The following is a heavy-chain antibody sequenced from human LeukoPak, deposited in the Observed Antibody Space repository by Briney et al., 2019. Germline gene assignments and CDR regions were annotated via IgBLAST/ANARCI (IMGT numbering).Heavy chain of an antibody. Sequence: SETLSLTCAVYGGSFSGYCWSWIRQPPGKGLEWIGEINHSGSTNYNPSLKSRVTISVDTSKNQFSLKLSSVTAADTAVYYCARGLGDIVVVVAATYYFDYWGQGTLVTVSS. V-gene: IGHV4-34*01. CDR1: GGSFSGYC. D-gene: IGHD2-15*01. CDR3: ARGLGDIVVVVAATYYFDY. J-gene: IGHJ4*02. CDR2: INHSGST.